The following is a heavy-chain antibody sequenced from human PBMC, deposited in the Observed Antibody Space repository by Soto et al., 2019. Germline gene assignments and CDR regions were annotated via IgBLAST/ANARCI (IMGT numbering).Heavy chain of an antibody. J-gene: IGHJ4*02. V-gene: IGHV5-10-1*01. Sequence: GESLKISCKGSGYSFTRYWISWVRQMPGKGLEWMGRIDPSDSYTNYSPSFQGHVTISADKSISTAYLQWSSLKASDTAMYYCARHKTYDSSGYYSPGFGYWGQGTLVTVSS. CDR2: IDPSDSYT. CDR1: GYSFTRYW. CDR3: ARHKTYDSSGYYSPGFGY. D-gene: IGHD3-22*01.